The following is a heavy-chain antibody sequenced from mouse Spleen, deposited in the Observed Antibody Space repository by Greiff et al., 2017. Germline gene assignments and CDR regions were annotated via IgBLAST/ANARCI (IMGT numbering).Heavy chain of an antibody. Sequence: EVQLVESGGGLVKPGGSLKLSCAASGFTFSSYGMSWVRQTPEKRLEWVATISGGGSYTYYPDSVKGRFTISRDNAKNNLYLQMSSLRSEDTALYYCARRGYDYATWFAYWGQGTLVTVSA. V-gene: IGHV5-9-2*01. CDR1: GFTFSSYG. J-gene: IGHJ3*01. CDR3: ARRGYDYATWFAY. D-gene: IGHD2-4*01. CDR2: ISGGGSYT.